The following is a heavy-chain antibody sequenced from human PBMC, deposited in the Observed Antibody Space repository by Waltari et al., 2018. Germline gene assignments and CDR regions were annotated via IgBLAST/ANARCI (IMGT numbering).Heavy chain of an antibody. J-gene: IGHJ3*02. V-gene: IGHV4-31*03. CDR3: ARVMYNWNYGVSRWDALDI. Sequence: QVQLQESGPGLVKPSQTLSLTCTVSGGSIRSADYYWSWIRQHPGTGLEWVGYIFYSGTAYYNPSLEDRVTISVDTSKNQFSLNIYSVTAADTAVYYCARVMYNWNYGVSRWDALDIWGQGTMVTVTP. D-gene: IGHD1-7*01. CDR1: GGSIRSADYY. CDR2: IFYSGTA.